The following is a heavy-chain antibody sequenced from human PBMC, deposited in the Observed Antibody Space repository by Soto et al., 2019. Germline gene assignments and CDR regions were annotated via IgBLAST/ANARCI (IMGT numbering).Heavy chain of an antibody. CDR1: GFTFSDYY. CDR2: ISSTGSAI. CDR3: ARGSAIAARPDFFDY. D-gene: IGHD6-6*01. J-gene: IGHJ4*02. V-gene: IGHV3-11*01. Sequence: QVQLVESGGGLVKPGGSLRLSCAASGFTFSDYYMNWIRQAPGKGMAWVAYISSTGSAIAYAVSVKGRFTISRDNAKNALYVQMNSLRAEDTAVYYCARGSAIAARPDFFDYWGQGTLVTVSS.